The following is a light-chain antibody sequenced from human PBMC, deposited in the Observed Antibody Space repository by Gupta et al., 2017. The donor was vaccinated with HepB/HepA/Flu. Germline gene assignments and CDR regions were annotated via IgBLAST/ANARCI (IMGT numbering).Light chain of an antibody. Sequence: QAVATQALTLTVSQGGTVTLSGGSSTGAVTSAHYPYWFQQKPGQAPESLIYDVQNKHSWTPARFSGSLLGGKAALTLSGAQPEDDAEYYCLHQYRETRVFGGGTKLTVL. CDR1: TGAVTSAHY. J-gene: IGLJ3*02. CDR2: DVQ. V-gene: IGLV7-46*01. CDR3: LHQYRETRV.